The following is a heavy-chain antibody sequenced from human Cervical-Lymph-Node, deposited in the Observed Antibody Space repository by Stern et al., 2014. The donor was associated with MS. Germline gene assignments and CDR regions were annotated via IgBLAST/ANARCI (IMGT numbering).Heavy chain of an antibody. Sequence: QLQLQESGPGLVKPSETLSRTCTVSGGSISSSYYWGWIRQSSGKGLEWIGSIDDTGRTFYNPSLKSRVTLSVDTSNHQLSLKLSSVTAADTAVYYCVRQVTVRSRFDYWGQGTLVTVSS. CDR3: VRQVTVRSRFDY. D-gene: IGHD4-11*01. CDR2: IDDTGRT. CDR1: GGSISSSYY. V-gene: IGHV4-39*01. J-gene: IGHJ4*02.